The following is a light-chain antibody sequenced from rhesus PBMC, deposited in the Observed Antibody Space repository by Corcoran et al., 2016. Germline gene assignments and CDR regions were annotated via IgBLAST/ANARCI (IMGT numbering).Light chain of an antibody. J-gene: IGKJ1*01. V-gene: IGKV1S14*01. CDR1: QDIIKY. Sequence: DIQMTQSPSSLSASVGDTVTITCRASQDIIKYLAWYQQKPGKAPRPLIYYASNLESGVPSRFSGTGSGTDFTLSISSLRPENFAIYYCQQLNTYPWTFGHGTKVELK. CDR3: QQLNTYPWT. CDR2: YAS.